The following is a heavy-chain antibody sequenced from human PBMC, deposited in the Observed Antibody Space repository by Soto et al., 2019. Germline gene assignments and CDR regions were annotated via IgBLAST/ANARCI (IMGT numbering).Heavy chain of an antibody. Sequence: SETLSLTCTVSSGSISSGGYYWSWIRQHPGKGLEWIGYIYYSGSTYYNPSLKSRVTISVDTSKNQFSLKLSSVTAADTAVYYCARERYYDSSGLFDPWGQGTLVTVS. D-gene: IGHD3-22*01. CDR1: SGSISSGGYY. CDR2: IYYSGST. V-gene: IGHV4-31*03. J-gene: IGHJ5*02. CDR3: ARERYYDSSGLFDP.